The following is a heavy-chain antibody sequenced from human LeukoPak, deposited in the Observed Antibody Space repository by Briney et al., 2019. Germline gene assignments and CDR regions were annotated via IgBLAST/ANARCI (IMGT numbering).Heavy chain of an antibody. CDR3: AREGRFQNCFDP. CDR1: GGTFSSYA. D-gene: IGHD3-3*01. Sequence: SVKVSCKASGGTFSSYAISWVRQAPGQGLEWMGGIIPIFGTANYAQKFQGRVTITTDESTSTAYMELSSLRSEDTAVYYCAREGRFQNCFDPWGQGTLVTVSS. V-gene: IGHV1-69*05. CDR2: IIPIFGTA. J-gene: IGHJ5*02.